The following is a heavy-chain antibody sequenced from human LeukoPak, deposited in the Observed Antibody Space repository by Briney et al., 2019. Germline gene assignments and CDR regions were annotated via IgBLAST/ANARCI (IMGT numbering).Heavy chain of an antibody. CDR1: GFTFSTYG. J-gene: IGHJ4*02. CDR3: AKRALNSGTIDY. V-gene: IGHV3-30*02. D-gene: IGHD5-12*01. CDR2: IRCDGSNK. Sequence: GGSLRLSCAASGFTFSTYGMHWVRQAPGKGLEWVAFIRCDGSNKYYADSVKGRFTISRDNSKNTLYLQMNSLRTEDTAVYYCAKRALNSGTIDYWGQGTLVTVSS.